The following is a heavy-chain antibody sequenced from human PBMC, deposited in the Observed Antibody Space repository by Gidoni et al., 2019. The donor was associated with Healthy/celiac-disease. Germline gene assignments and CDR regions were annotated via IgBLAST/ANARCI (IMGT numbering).Heavy chain of an antibody. Sequence: QVQLVESGGGVVQPGRSLRLSCAASGFTFSSYGMHWVRQAPGKGLEWVEVIWYDGSNKYYADSVKGRFTISRDNSKNTLYLQMNSLRAEDTAVYYCARGGYYYDSSGYYHHQSPNFDYWGQGTLVTVSS. J-gene: IGHJ4*02. D-gene: IGHD3-22*01. CDR3: ARGGYYYDSSGYYHHQSPNFDY. CDR1: GFTFSSYG. V-gene: IGHV3-33*01. CDR2: IWYDGSNK.